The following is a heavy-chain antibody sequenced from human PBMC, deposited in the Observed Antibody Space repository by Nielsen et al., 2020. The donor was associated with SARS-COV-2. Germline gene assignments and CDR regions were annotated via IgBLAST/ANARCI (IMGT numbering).Heavy chain of an antibody. V-gene: IGHV3-30-3*01. D-gene: IGHD3-22*01. Sequence: GESLKISCAASGFTFNNYAMQWVRQSPGKGLEWVSIISNDGSNKFYSDSVKGRYTVYRDNSRNTLYLQMNSLRVGDTAIYYCAREYFDTDGYSLYGMDVWGQGTTVTVSS. CDR3: AREYFDTDGYSLYGMDV. CDR1: GFTFNNYA. CDR2: ISNDGSNK. J-gene: IGHJ6*02.